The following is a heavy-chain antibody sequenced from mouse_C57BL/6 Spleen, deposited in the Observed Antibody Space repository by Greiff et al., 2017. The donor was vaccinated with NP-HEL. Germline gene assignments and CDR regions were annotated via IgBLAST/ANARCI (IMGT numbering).Heavy chain of an antibody. D-gene: IGHD1-1*01. V-gene: IGHV1-47*01. CDR1: GYTFTTYP. Sequence: VQLQQSGAELVKPGASVKMSCKASGYTFTTYPIEWMKQNHGKSLEWIGNFHPYNDDTKYNEKFKGKATLTVEKSSSTVYLELSRLTSDDSAVYYCAIIYYYGSSYGPGYAMDYWGQGTSVTVSS. CDR3: AIIYYYGSSYGPGYAMDY. J-gene: IGHJ4*01. CDR2: FHPYNDDT.